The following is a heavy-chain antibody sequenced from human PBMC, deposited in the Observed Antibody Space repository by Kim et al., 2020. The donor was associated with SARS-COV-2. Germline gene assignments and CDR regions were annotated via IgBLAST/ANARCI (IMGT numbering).Heavy chain of an antibody. CDR3: ARDPEGFASGSRYFDL. J-gene: IGHJ2*01. Sequence: SETLSLTCTVSGGSITSSAWWSWVRQPPGKGLEWIGEIFHSGSTNYNPSLKGPVTISVDKSKNQSSLELTSVTAADTAVYFCARDPEGFASGSRYFDLWGRGTLVAVS. CDR1: GGSITSSAW. V-gene: IGHV4-4*02. D-gene: IGHD6-19*01. CDR2: IFHSGST.